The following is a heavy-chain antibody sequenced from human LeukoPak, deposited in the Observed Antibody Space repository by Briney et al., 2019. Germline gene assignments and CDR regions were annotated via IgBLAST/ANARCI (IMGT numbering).Heavy chain of an antibody. V-gene: IGHV1-2*06. CDR2: INPKSGGT. Sequence: ASVKVSCKASGYTFTDYYIHWVRQAPGQGLEWRGRINPKSGGTNYAQKFQGRVTMTRDTSISTAYMELSRLRSDDTAVYYCARGSHNNYYDSSGYPHWGQGTLVTVSS. D-gene: IGHD3-22*01. CDR3: ARGSHNNYYDSSGYPH. CDR1: GYTFTDYY. J-gene: IGHJ4*02.